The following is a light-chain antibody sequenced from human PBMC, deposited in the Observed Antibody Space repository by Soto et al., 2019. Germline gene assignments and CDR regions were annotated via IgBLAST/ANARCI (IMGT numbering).Light chain of an antibody. CDR3: QQYYTTPWT. V-gene: IGKV4-1*01. Sequence: DIVMTQSPDSLAVSLGERATINCKSSQSVLYSSNNKNYLAWYQQKPGHPPKPLIYWASTRESGVPDRFSGSGSGTDFTLTISSLQAEDVAVYYCQQYYTTPWTFGQGTKVEIK. CDR1: QSVLYSSNNKNY. J-gene: IGKJ1*01. CDR2: WAS.